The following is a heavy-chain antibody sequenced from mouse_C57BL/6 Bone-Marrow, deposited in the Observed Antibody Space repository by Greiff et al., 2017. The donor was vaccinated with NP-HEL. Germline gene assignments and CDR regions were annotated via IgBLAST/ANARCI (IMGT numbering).Heavy chain of an antibody. D-gene: IGHD4-1*01. CDR1: GFTFSSYG. CDR2: ISSGGSYT. V-gene: IGHV5-6*01. CDR3: AITGTGAWFAY. Sequence: EVQRVESGGDLVKPGGSLKLSCAASGFTFSSYGMSWVRQTPDKRLEWVATISSGGSYTYYPDSVKGRFTISRDNAKNTLYLQMSSLKSEDTAMYYCAITGTGAWFAYWGQGTLVTVSA. J-gene: IGHJ3*01.